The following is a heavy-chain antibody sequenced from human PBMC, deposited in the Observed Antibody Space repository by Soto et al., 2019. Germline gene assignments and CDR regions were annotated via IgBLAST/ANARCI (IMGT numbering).Heavy chain of an antibody. Sequence: SETLSLTCAVYGGSFSGYYWSWIRLPPAKGLEWIGVINNSGSTNYNPSLTSRVTISVETSKTQFSLKLSSVTAADTAVYYCARGALITMVRGVIGWFDPWGQGTLVTVSS. CDR1: GGSFSGYY. V-gene: IGHV4-34*01. J-gene: IGHJ5*02. CDR2: INNSGST. D-gene: IGHD3-10*01. CDR3: ARGALITMVRGVIGWFDP.